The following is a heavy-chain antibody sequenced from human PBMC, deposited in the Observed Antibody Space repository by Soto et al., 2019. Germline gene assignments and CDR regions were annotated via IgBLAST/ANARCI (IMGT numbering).Heavy chain of an antibody. V-gene: IGHV3-11*06. CDR3: VRGGGGGLFDP. D-gene: IGHD2-15*01. CDR2: ISPGSRYP. Sequence: GGSLRLSCAGSGVHLGYSYMIWIRQAPGKGLEWLSYISPGSRYPAYADSVKGRFTISRDYAKRSLYLQMMSLTAEDTAIYYCVRGGGGGLFDPWGQGTMVTLSS. J-gene: IGHJ5*02. CDR1: GVHLGYSY.